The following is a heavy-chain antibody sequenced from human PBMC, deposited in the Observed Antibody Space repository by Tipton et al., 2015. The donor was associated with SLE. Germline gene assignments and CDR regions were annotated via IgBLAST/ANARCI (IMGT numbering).Heavy chain of an antibody. CDR3: ARRAVTNNWYFDL. CDR2: ISGSGTTT. Sequence: GSLRLSCAASEFSFSIYAMRWVRQAPGKGLEWVSVISGSGTTTHYADSVKGRFTISRDNSKNTLYLQLNGLRPEDTALYFCARRAVTNNWYFDLWGRGTLVTVSS. J-gene: IGHJ2*01. D-gene: IGHD4-17*01. V-gene: IGHV3-23*01. CDR1: EFSFSIYA.